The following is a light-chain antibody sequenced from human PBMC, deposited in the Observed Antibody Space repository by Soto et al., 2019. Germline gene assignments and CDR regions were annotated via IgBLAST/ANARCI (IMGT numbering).Light chain of an antibody. J-gene: IGKJ3*01. CDR2: DAS. Sequence: DIQMTQSPSTLSASVGDRVTITCRASQSISSSLAWYQQKPGKAPKLLIYDASSLESGVPSRFSGSGSGTEFTLTISSLQPDDFATYYCHQDTSFPFTFGPGTKVDVK. V-gene: IGKV1-5*01. CDR3: HQDTSFPFT. CDR1: QSISSS.